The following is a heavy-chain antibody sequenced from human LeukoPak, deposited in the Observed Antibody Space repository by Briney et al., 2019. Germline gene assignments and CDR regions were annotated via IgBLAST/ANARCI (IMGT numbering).Heavy chain of an antibody. CDR2: IIPIFGTA. CDR1: GGTFSSYA. CDR3: ARARYSGYEGEFDY. Sequence: GASVKVSCKASGGTFSSYAISWVRQAPGQGLEWMGGIIPIFGTANYAQKFRGRVTITADESTSTAYMELSSLRSEDTAVYYCARARYSGYEGEFDYWGQGTLVTVSS. D-gene: IGHD5-12*01. J-gene: IGHJ4*02. V-gene: IGHV1-69*13.